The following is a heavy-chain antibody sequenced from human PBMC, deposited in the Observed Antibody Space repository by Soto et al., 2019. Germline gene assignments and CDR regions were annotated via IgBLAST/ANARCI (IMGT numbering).Heavy chain of an antibody. CDR1: GGSISSYY. V-gene: IGHV4-59*01. J-gene: IGHJ6*02. Sequence: PSETLSLTCTVSGGSISSYYWSWIRQPPGKGLEWIGYIYYSGSTNYNPSLKSRVTISVDTSKNQFSLKLSSVTAADTAVYYCARDKYSSGWYRDHYYYGMDVWGQGATVTV. D-gene: IGHD6-19*01. CDR3: ARDKYSSGWYRDHYYYGMDV. CDR2: IYYSGST.